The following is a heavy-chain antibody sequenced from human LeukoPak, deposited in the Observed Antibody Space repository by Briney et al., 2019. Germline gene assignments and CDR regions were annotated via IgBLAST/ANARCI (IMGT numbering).Heavy chain of an antibody. CDR3: ALLAVASDFDY. CDR1: GFPFSVYE. J-gene: IGHJ4*02. V-gene: IGHV3-48*03. D-gene: IGHD6-19*01. Sequence: PGGSLSLSCTVSGFPFSVYEMNRVRQAPGKGLEWVSNIGSSGTPRYYAESVKGRFSISRDNAENSLFLQMNSLRVEDTGIYYCALLAVASDFDYWGQGILVTVSS. CDR2: IGSSGTPR.